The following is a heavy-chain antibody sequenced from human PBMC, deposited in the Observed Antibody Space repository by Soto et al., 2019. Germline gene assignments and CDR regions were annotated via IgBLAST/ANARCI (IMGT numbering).Heavy chain of an antibody. CDR1: GGSVSGYA. J-gene: IGHJ6*02. D-gene: IGHD3-22*01. CDR2: IFYRGTT. Sequence: SETLSLTCTVSGGSVSGYAWSWIRQSPGKGLGWLGYIFYRGTTKYSPSVKGRVTISVDTSRNQFSLNLSSVTAADTAVYYCTRHAIIPKLQYGMDVWGQGTMVTVSS. V-gene: IGHV4-59*02. CDR3: TRHAIIPKLQYGMDV.